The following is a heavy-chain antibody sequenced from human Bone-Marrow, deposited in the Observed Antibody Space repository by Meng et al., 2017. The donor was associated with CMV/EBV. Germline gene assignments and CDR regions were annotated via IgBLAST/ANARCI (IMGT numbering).Heavy chain of an antibody. Sequence: GESLKISCAASKFSFSSHGMHWVRQAPGKGLEWVSAISGSGGSTHYADSVKGRFTVSRDNSKKTLYLQMNSLTAEDAAVYYCAREGDAFDIWGQGTMVTVSS. J-gene: IGHJ3*02. CDR3: AREGDAFDI. CDR2: ISGSGGST. V-gene: IGHV3-23*01. CDR1: KFSFSSHG.